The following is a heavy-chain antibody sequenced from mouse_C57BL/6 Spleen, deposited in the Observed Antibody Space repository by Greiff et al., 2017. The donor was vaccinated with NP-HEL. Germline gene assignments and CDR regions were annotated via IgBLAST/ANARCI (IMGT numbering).Heavy chain of an antibody. CDR3: ARNVGYYYGSSSGYFDV. V-gene: IGHV5-12*01. D-gene: IGHD1-1*01. Sequence: DVMLVESGGGLVQPGGSLKLSCAASGFTFSDYYMYWVRQTPEKRLEWVAYISNGGGSTYYTDTVKGRFTISRDNAKNNLYLQMSRLKSEDTAMYYCARNVGYYYGSSSGYFDVWGTGTTVTVSS. CDR2: ISNGGGST. CDR1: GFTFSDYY. J-gene: IGHJ1*03.